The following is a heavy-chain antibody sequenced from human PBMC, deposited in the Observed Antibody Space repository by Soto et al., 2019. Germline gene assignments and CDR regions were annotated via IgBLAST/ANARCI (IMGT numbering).Heavy chain of an antibody. CDR2: ISYSGTT. CDR3: ATMGTPVTGLYYFDY. Sequence: QVQLQESGPGLVKPSQTLSLTCTVSGGSISSCNYYWSWIRQPPGKGLEWIGFISYSGTTYYNASLWSRASISVDTSKSQFSLDLSSVTAADTAVYYCATMGTPVTGLYYFDYWGQGTLVTVSS. V-gene: IGHV4-30-4*01. D-gene: IGHD4-17*01. J-gene: IGHJ4*02. CDR1: GGSISSCNYY.